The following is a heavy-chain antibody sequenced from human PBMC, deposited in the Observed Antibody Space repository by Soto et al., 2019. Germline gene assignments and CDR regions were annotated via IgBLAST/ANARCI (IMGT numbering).Heavy chain of an antibody. CDR1: GGSVSTDFW. CDR3: ARGVSHRWVY. CDR2: VHHSRTT. D-gene: IGHD1-26*01. J-gene: IGHJ4*02. Sequence: SETLSLTCSVSGGSVSTDFWWSWVRQPPGRGLEWIGEVHHSRTTNYIQSPTSRLTMSADNAGNQRSLELTSVAAAAPAVDSCARGVSHRWVYWGQGTLVTVSS. V-gene: IGHV4-4*02.